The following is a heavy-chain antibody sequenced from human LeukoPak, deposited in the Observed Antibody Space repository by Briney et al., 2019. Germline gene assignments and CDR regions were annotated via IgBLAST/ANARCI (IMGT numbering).Heavy chain of an antibody. CDR1: GFTFSSYS. J-gene: IGHJ4*02. D-gene: IGHD2-15*01. CDR3: ARARVVVAANPFDY. V-gene: IGHV3-21*04. CDR2: ISSSSSYI. Sequence: GGSLRISCAASGFTFSSYSMNWVRQAPGKGLDLVSSISSSSSYIYYADSVKGRFTISRDNAKNSLYLQMNSLRAEDTAVYYCARARVVVAANPFDYWGQGTLVTVSS.